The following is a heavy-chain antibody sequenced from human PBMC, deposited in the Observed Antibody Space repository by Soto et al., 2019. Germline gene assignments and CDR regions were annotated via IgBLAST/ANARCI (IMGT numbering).Heavy chain of an antibody. CDR3: ARHTTSAVDP. V-gene: IGHV4-4*07. J-gene: IGHJ3*01. Sequence: SETLSLTCTVSGGSISSYYWSWIRPPAGKGLEWIGRIYTSGSTNYNLSLKSRVTISLDRSKNQFSLKLSSVTAADTAVYYCARHTTSAVDPWGPGTMVTVSS. CDR2: IYTSGST. CDR1: GGSISSYY. D-gene: IGHD1-1*01.